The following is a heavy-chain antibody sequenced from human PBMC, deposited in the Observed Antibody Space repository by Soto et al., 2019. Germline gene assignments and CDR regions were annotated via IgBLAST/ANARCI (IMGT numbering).Heavy chain of an antibody. Sequence: GGSLRLSCAASGFTFSSYSMNWVRQAPGKGLEWVSSISSSSSYIYYADSVKGRFTISRDNAKNSLYLQMNSLRAEDTAVYYCARELHSGWFDPWGQGTLVTVSS. V-gene: IGHV3-21*01. CDR1: GFTFSSYS. CDR3: ARELHSGWFDP. J-gene: IGHJ5*02. D-gene: IGHD2-15*01. CDR2: ISSSSSYI.